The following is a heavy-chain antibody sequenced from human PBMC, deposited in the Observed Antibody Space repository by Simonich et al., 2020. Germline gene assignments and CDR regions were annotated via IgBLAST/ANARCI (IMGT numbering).Heavy chain of an antibody. D-gene: IGHD2-21*02. CDR3: ARDGERYCGGDCYSYFDY. CDR2: ISYDGNNK. J-gene: IGHJ4*02. V-gene: IGHV3-30*07. CDR1: GFTFSSYA. Sequence: QVQLVESGGGVVQPGRSLRLSCAASGFTFSSYAMHWVRQAPGKGLEWVAVISYDGNNKYYADADKGRFTISRDNSKNTLDLQMNSLRAEDTAVYYCARDGERYCGGDCYSYFDYWGQGTLVTVSS.